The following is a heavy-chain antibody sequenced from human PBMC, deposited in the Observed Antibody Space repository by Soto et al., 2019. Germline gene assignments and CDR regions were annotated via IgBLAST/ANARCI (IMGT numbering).Heavy chain of an antibody. CDR1: GFTFSSYA. CDR2: ISGSGGST. CDR3: AKDTHDGTTVLFDY. D-gene: IGHD4-17*01. V-gene: IGHV3-23*01. Sequence: ASVKVSCAASGFTFSSYAMSWVRQAPGKGLEWVSAISGSGGSTYYADSVKGRFTISRDNSKNTLYLQMNSLRAEDTAVYYCAKDTHDGTTVLFDYWGQGTLVTVSS. J-gene: IGHJ4*02.